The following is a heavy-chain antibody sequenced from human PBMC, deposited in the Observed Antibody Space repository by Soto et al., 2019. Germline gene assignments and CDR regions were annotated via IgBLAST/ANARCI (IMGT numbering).Heavy chain of an antibody. J-gene: IGHJ4*02. CDR2: IIPIFGTA. D-gene: IGHD6-6*01. V-gene: IGHV1-69*01. CDR3: ATQYSSSSSPFDK. Sequence: VKLSCNASGDPFISYASSWVRQAPGQGLEWMGGIIPIFGTANYAQKFQGRVTITADESTSTAYMELSSLRSEDTALYYCATQYSSSSSPFDKWGQGTLVTVSS. CDR1: GDPFISYA.